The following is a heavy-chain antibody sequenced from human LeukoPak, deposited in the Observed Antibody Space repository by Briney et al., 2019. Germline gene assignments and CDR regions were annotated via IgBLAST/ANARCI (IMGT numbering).Heavy chain of an antibody. CDR3: ASPDIVVVPAAMVSP. J-gene: IGHJ3*01. V-gene: IGHV3-7*02. CDR1: GFSFRDFW. CDR2: INQGGGVK. Sequence: PGGSLRLSCAASGFSFRDFWMTWVRQAPGKGLEWVANINQGGGVKYYVDSVKGRFTISRDDTESSLYVQMNSLRDEDTAVYYCASPDIVVVPAAMVSPWGQGTMVTVSS. D-gene: IGHD2-2*01.